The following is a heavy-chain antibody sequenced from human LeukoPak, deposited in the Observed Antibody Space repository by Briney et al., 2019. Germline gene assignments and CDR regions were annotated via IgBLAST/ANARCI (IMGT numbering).Heavy chain of an antibody. CDR3: AREDSAMAYNWFDP. J-gene: IGHJ5*02. Sequence: ASVKVSCKASGYTFTSYAMNWVRQAPGQGLEWMGWINTNTGNPTYAQGFTGRFVFSLDTSVSTAYLQISSLKAEDTAVYYCAREDSAMAYNWFDPWGQGTLVTVSS. CDR1: GYTFTSYA. CDR2: INTNTGNP. D-gene: IGHD5-18*01. V-gene: IGHV7-4-1*02.